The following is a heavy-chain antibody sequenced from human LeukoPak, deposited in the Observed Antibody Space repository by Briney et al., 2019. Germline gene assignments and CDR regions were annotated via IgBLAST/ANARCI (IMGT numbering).Heavy chain of an antibody. J-gene: IGHJ4*02. CDR2: TVAGYSET. CDR3: VKDFCRGGNCPFPFFDS. Sequence: PGGSLRLSCAASGFNVNNAWMSWVRQAPAKGLEWVSITVAGYSETHYADSVRGRFTISRDDSSNTLSLEMNSLRADDTGTYYCVKDFCRGGNCPFPFFDSWGQGTVVTVSS. CDR1: GFNVNNAW. D-gene: IGHD3-3*01. V-gene: IGHV3-53*01.